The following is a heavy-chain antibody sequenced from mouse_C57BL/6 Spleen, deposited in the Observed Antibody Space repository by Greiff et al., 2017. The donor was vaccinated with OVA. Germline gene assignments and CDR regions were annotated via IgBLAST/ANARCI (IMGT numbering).Heavy chain of an antibody. Sequence: VQLQESGAELVKPGASVKISCKASGYAFSSYWMNWVKQRPGKGLEWIGQIYPGDGDTNYKGKFKGKATLTADKSSSTDYMQLSSLTSEDSAVYCCARGRAYSYAMDYWGQGTSGTVSS. CDR2: IYPGDGDT. CDR1: GYAFSSYW. D-gene: IGHD3-3*01. J-gene: IGHJ4*01. V-gene: IGHV1-80*01. CDR3: ARGRAYSYAMDY.